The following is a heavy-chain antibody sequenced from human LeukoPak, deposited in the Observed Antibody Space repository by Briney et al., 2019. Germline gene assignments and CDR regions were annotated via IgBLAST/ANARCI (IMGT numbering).Heavy chain of an antibody. D-gene: IGHD6-19*01. CDR2: ISYDGSNT. Sequence: GGSLRLSCAASGFAFSTYYIHWVRQPPGKGLEWVAVISYDGSNTHYTDSVKGRFTISRDNSKNTLHLQMNSLRPEDTAVYYCAKSLNSGWASYYFGHWGQGTPVTVSS. CDR3: AKSLNSGWASYYFGH. J-gene: IGHJ4*02. CDR1: GFAFSTYY. V-gene: IGHV3-30*18.